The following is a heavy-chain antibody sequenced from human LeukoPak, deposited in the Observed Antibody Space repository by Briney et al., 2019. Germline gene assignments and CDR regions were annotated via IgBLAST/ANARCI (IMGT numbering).Heavy chain of an antibody. CDR3: AREKQRYSSGWYCLDY. V-gene: IGHV3-23*01. CDR1: GFTFSDYT. Sequence: GGSLRLSCAASGFTFSDYTMTWVRQAPGKGLEWVSVISTSGGTTFYADSVKGRFTISRDNSKNTLYLQMNSLRAEDTAVYYCAREKQRYSSGWYCLDYWGQGTLVTVSS. CDR2: ISTSGGTT. D-gene: IGHD6-19*01. J-gene: IGHJ4*02.